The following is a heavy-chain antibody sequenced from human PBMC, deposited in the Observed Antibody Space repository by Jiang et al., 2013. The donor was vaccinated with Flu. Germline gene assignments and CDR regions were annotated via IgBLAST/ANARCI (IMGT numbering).Heavy chain of an antibody. J-gene: IGHJ4*02. D-gene: IGHD1-26*01. CDR1: GFTFSSYA. Sequence: VQLLESGGGVVQPGRSLRLSCAASGFTFSSYAMHWVRQAPGKGLEWVAVISYDGSNKYYADSVKGRFTISRDNSKNTLYLQMNSLRAEDTAVYYCARDRNSGSYELDYWGQGTLVHRLL. CDR2: ISYDGSNK. CDR3: ARDRNSGSYELDY. V-gene: IGHV3-30-3*01.